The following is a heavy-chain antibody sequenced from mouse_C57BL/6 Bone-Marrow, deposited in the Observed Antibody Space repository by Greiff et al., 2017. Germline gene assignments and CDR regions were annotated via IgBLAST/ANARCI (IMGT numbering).Heavy chain of an antibody. CDR3: AREEIYYDYGFAY. J-gene: IGHJ3*01. V-gene: IGHV1-69*01. CDR2: IDPSDSYT. Sequence: QVHVKQPGAELVMPGASVKLSCKASGYTFTSYWMHWVKQRPGQGLEWIGEIDPSDSYTNYNQKFKGKSTLTVDKSSSTAYMQLSSLTSEGYAVYYCAREEIYYDYGFAYWGQGTLVTVSA. CDR1: GYTFTSYW. D-gene: IGHD2-4*01.